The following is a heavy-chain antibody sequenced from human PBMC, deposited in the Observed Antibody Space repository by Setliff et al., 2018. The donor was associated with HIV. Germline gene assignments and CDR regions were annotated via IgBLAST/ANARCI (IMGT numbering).Heavy chain of an antibody. CDR2: IIHSGST. V-gene: IGHV4-34*12. CDR3: ARRSGWSLDY. D-gene: IGHD6-19*01. J-gene: IGHJ4*02. CDR1: GGSFSGYY. Sequence: SETLSLTCAVYGGSFSGYYWSWIRQPPGKGLEWIGEIIHSGSTNYNPSLKSRVTISVDTSKNQISLKLSSVTAADTAVYYCARRSGWSLDYWGQGTLVTVSS.